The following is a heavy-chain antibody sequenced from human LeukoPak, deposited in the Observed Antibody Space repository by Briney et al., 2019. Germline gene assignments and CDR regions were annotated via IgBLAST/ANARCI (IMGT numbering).Heavy chain of an antibody. V-gene: IGHV1-69-2*01. CDR3: ATVGYAPGYYYYMDV. CDR2: VDPEDGET. J-gene: IGHJ6*03. Sequence: GASVKVSCKASGYTFTDYYMHWVQQAPGKGLEWMGRVDPEDGETIYAEKFQGRVTITADTSTDTAYMELSSLRSEDTAVYYCATVGYAPGYYYYMDVWGKGTTVTVSS. D-gene: IGHD1-1*01. CDR1: GYTFTDYY.